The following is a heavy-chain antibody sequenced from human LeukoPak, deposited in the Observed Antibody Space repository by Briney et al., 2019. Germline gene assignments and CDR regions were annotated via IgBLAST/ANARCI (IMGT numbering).Heavy chain of an antibody. D-gene: IGHD6-6*01. J-gene: IGHJ4*02. CDR3: AREGSYSSSPLSY. V-gene: IGHV3-7*01. CDR2: IKQDGTEK. Sequence: GGSLRLSCVASGFTFSSYWMSWVRQAPGKGLEWVANIKQDGTEKYYVDSVKGRFTISRDNAKNSLYLQMNSLRADDSAVYFCAREGSYSSSPLSYWGQGTLVTVSS. CDR1: GFTFSSYW.